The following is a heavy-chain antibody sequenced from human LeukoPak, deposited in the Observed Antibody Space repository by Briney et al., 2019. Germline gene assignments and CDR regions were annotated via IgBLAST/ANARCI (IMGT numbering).Heavy chain of an antibody. CDR1: GYTFTDSY. CDR3: ARGDVAESFPD. J-gene: IGHJ1*01. CDR2: INPNSGGT. Sequence: GASVKVSCKAFGYTFTDSYIHWLRQAPGQGLEWMGWINPNSGGTNYAQNIQGRVTITRGTSINTAYMEVSRLTYDDTAVYYCARGDVAESFPDWGQGTLVTVSS. V-gene: IGHV1-2*02.